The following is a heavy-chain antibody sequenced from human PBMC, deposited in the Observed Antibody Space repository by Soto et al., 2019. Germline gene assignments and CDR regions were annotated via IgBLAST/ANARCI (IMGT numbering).Heavy chain of an antibody. J-gene: IGHJ6*02. V-gene: IGHV1-69*12. D-gene: IGHD1-7*01. CDR1: GGTFSSYA. Sequence: QVQLVQSGAEVKKPGSSVKVSCKASGGTFSSYAISWVRQAPGQGLEWMGGIIPIFGTANYAQKFQGRVTITADESTSTAYMELSSLRSEDKAVYYCASPGRTGTWVYYYGMDVWGQGTTVTVSS. CDR2: IIPIFGTA. CDR3: ASPGRTGTWVYYYGMDV.